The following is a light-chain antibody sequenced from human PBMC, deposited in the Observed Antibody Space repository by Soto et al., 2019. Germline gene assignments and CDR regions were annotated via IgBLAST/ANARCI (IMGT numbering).Light chain of an antibody. Sequence: EIVMTQSPATLSVSPGERATLSCRASQSVSTKVVWYQQKPGQAPRLLIYGASTRATGIPARFSGSGSGTEFTLTISSLQSEDFAVYYCQQYNNWPPLTVGGGTKVDIK. CDR1: QSVSTK. V-gene: IGKV3-15*01. CDR3: QQYNNWPPLT. CDR2: GAS. J-gene: IGKJ4*01.